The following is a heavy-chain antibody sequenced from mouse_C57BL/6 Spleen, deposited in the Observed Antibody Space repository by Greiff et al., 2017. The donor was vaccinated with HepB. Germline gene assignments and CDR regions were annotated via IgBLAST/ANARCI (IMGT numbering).Heavy chain of an antibody. CDR1: GYTFTSYW. CDR3: ARSRTSYSNPGYYAMDY. CDR2: IDPNSGGT. D-gene: IGHD2-5*01. V-gene: IGHV1-72*01. J-gene: IGHJ4*01. Sequence: QVQLQHPGAELVKPGASVKLSCKASGYTFTSYWMHWVKQRPGRGLEWIGRIDPNSGGTKYNEKFKSKATLTVDKPSSTAYMQLSSLTSEDSAVYYCARSRTSYSNPGYYAMDYWGQGTSVTVSS.